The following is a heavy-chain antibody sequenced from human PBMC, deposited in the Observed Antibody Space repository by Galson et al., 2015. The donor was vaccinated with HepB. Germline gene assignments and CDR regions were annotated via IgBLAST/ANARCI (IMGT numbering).Heavy chain of an antibody. CDR3: AIDREVTAGG. D-gene: IGHD2-21*02. J-gene: IGHJ4*02. Sequence: VKVSCKVSGYTFTDYHIHWVQQAPGKGLEWMGFVDPEDGETKYAERFQGRVTMSADTPRDTAYMELSRLRSDDTAVYYCAIDREVTAGGWGQGTLVTVST. CDR2: VDPEDGET. V-gene: IGHV1-69-2*01. CDR1: GYTFTDYH.